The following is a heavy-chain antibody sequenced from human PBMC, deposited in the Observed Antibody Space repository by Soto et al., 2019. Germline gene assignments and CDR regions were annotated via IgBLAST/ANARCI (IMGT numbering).Heavy chain of an antibody. J-gene: IGHJ5*02. Sequence: SETLSLTCTVSGGSISSYYWSWIRQPPGKGLEWIGYIYYSGSTNYNPSLKSRVTISVDRSKNQFSLKLSSVTAADTAVYYCARLIAVAGTINWFDPWGQGTLVTVSS. CDR1: GGSISSYY. D-gene: IGHD6-19*01. CDR3: ARLIAVAGTINWFDP. V-gene: IGHV4-59*01. CDR2: IYYSGST.